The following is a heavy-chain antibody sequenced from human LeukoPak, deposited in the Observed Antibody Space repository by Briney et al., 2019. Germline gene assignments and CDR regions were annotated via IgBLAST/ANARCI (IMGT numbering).Heavy chain of an antibody. CDR2: ISYDGSNK. J-gene: IGHJ4*02. D-gene: IGHD6-19*01. CDR1: GFTFSSYA. Sequence: PGGSLRLSCAASGFTFSSYAMHWVRQAPGKGLEWVAVISYDGSNKYYADSVKGRFTISRDNSKNTLYLQMNSLRAEDTAVYYCAKHSLKTGYSSGRIWDYWGQGTLVTVSS. V-gene: IGHV3-30-3*02. CDR3: AKHSLKTGYSSGRIWDY.